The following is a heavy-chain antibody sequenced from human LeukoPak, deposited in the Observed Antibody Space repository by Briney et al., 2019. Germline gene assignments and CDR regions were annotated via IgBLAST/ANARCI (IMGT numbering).Heavy chain of an antibody. CDR3: ANEPMGSVSLVRGVMHY. J-gene: IGHJ4*02. D-gene: IGHD3-10*01. CDR1: GYTFTGYY. Sequence: ASVKVSCKASGYTFTGYYIHWLRQAPGQGLEWMGWINPNSGGTNYAQKFLGWVTMTRDTSINTAYMEVSRLTSDDTAVYFCANEPMGSVSLVRGVMHYWGQGTLVTVSS. V-gene: IGHV1-2*04. CDR2: INPNSGGT.